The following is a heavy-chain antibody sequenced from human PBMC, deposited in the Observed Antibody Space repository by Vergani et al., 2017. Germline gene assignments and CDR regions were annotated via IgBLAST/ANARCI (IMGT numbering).Heavy chain of an antibody. CDR1: GFTFSSYD. Sequence: EVQLLESGGGLVQPGGSLRLSCAASGFTFSSYDMSWVRQAPGKGLEWVSVISGSGGSTYYADSVKGRFTISRDNSKNTLYLQMNSLRAEDTAVYYCARDRSNWFDSWGQGTLVTVSS. CDR2: ISGSGGST. V-gene: IGHV3-23*01. CDR3: ARDRSNWFDS. J-gene: IGHJ5*01.